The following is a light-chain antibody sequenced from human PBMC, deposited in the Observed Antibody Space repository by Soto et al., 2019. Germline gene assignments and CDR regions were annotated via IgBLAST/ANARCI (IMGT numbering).Light chain of an antibody. CDR2: DVS. CDR1: SSDVGAYNY. J-gene: IGLJ1*01. CDR3: SSYTSATTYV. V-gene: IGLV2-14*01. Sequence: QSALTQPASVSGSPGQSITISCPGTSSDVGAYNYDSWYQQYPGEAPKVIIYDVSHRPAGVSNRFSGSKSGNTASLTISGLQTQDEADYYCSSYTSATTYVFGTGTKLTVL.